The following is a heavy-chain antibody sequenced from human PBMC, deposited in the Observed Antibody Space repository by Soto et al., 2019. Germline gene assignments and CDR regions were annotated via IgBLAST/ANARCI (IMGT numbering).Heavy chain of an antibody. D-gene: IGHD3-3*01. CDR2: SSSTGRYT. CDR1: GFKFSDYY. Sequence: VGSLRLSCEAAGFKFSDYYMNWIRQAPGKGLEWISYSSSTGRYTNYADSVRGRFTISRDNSKNTLYLQMNSLRAEDTAVYYCAKDPYYDFWSGRGINWFDPWGQGTLVTVSS. V-gene: IGHV3-11*05. J-gene: IGHJ5*02. CDR3: AKDPYYDFWSGRGINWFDP.